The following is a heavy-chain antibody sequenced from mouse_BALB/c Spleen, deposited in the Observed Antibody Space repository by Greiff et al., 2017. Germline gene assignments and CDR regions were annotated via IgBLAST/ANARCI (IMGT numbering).Heavy chain of an antibody. CDR3: ARDGNYPYYAMDY. CDR2: IWGDGST. CDR1: GFSLTGYG. D-gene: IGHD2-1*01. J-gene: IGHJ4*01. Sequence: QVQLKQSGPGLVAPSQSLSITCTVSGFSLTGYGVNWVRQPPGKGLEWLGMIWGDGSTDYNSALKSRLSISKDNSKSQVFLKMNSLQTDDTARYYCARDGNYPYYAMDYWGQGTSVTVSS. V-gene: IGHV2-6-7*01.